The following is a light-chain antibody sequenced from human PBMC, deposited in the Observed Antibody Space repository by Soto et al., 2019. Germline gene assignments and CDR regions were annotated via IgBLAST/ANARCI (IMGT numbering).Light chain of an antibody. CDR2: DAS. Sequence: ILMTQSPATLSVSPGERATLSCRASQSVSNNLAWYQQKPGQAPRLLIYDASTRATGIPARFSGSGSGTEFTLTISGRQSEDFAVYYCQQYNNCPPWTVGQGTKVEIK. CDR3: QQYNNCPPWT. V-gene: IGKV3-15*01. J-gene: IGKJ1*01. CDR1: QSVSNN.